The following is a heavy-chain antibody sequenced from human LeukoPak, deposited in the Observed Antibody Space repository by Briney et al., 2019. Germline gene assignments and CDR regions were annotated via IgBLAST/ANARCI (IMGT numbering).Heavy chain of an antibody. Sequence: SETLSLTCTVSGGSISSSSYYWGWIRQPPGKGLEWIGSIYDSGSTYYNPSLKSRITISVDTSKNQFSLKLSSVTAADTAVYYCARQLGYCGSTSCYADKVDYWGQGTLVTVSS. V-gene: IGHV4-39*01. CDR3: ARQLGYCGSTSCYADKVDY. J-gene: IGHJ4*02. CDR2: IYDSGST. D-gene: IGHD2-2*01. CDR1: GGSISSSSYY.